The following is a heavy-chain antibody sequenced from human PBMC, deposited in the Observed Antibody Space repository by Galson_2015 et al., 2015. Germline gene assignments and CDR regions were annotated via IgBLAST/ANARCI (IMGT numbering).Heavy chain of an antibody. V-gene: IGHV3-23*01. CDR2: ISPANDNT. D-gene: IGHD6-19*01. J-gene: IGHJ3*02. CDR3: VRRGNPSGWGAFDI. Sequence: SLRLSCAASGFTFAGYAMTWVRQAPGKGLEWVSTISPANDNTYYADSVEGRFTISRDSSKNTLYLQMNSLRGEDTAVYYCVRRGNPSGWGAFDIWGQGTMVTVSS. CDR1: GFTFAGYA.